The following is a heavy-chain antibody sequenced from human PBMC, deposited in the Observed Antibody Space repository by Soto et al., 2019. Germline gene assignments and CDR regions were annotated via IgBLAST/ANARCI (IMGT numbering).Heavy chain of an antibody. CDR1: GYTFTSYG. Sequence: QVQLVQSGAEVKKPGASVKVSCKASGYTFTSYGISWVRQAPGQGLEWMGWISAYNGNTNYAQKLQGRVTMTTDTXTIXAYMELRSLRSDDTAVYYCASSVYCSSTSCYGLDIWGQGTMVTVSS. V-gene: IGHV1-18*01. CDR3: ASSVYCSSTSCYGLDI. D-gene: IGHD2-2*01. CDR2: ISAYNGNT. J-gene: IGHJ3*02.